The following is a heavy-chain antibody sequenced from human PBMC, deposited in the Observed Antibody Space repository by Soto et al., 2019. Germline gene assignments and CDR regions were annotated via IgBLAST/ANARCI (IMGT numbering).Heavy chain of an antibody. CDR1: GYTFTSYG. CDR3: ARDPFKEAVAGPGVDP. J-gene: IGHJ5*02. Sequence: GASVKVSCKASGYTFTSYGISWVRQAPGQGLEWMGWISAYNGNTNYAQKLQGRVTMTTDTSTSTAYMELRSLRSDDTAVYYCARDPFKEAVAGPGVDPWGQGTLVTVSS. D-gene: IGHD6-19*01. CDR2: ISAYNGNT. V-gene: IGHV1-18*01.